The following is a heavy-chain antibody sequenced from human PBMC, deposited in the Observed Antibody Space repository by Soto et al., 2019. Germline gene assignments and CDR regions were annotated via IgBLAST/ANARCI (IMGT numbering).Heavy chain of an antibody. D-gene: IGHD4-4*01. J-gene: IGHJ4*02. CDR3: ARELQGLYYFDY. CDR2: INAGNGNT. CDR1: EYTFTSYG. V-gene: IGHV1-3*01. Sequence: EASVKVSCKASEYTFTSYGMHWVRQAPGQSLEWMGWINAGNGNTKYSQKFQGRVTITRDTSASTAYMELSSLRSEDTAVYYCARELQGLYYFDYWGLGTLVTVS.